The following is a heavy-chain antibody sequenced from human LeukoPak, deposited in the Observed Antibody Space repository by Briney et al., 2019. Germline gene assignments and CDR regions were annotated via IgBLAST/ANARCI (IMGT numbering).Heavy chain of an antibody. CDR2: INHSGST. J-gene: IGHJ1*01. Sequence: PSETRSLTCAVYGGSFSGYYWSWIRQPPGKGLEWIGEINHSGSTNYNPSLKSRVTISVDTSKNQFSLKLSSVTAADTAVYYCAREGGSWYRLRYFQHWGQGTLVTVSS. CDR1: GGSFSGYY. CDR3: AREGGSWYRLRYFQH. V-gene: IGHV4-34*01. D-gene: IGHD6-13*01.